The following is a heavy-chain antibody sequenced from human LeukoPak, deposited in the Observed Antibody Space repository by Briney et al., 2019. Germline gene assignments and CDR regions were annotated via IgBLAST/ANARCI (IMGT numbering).Heavy chain of an antibody. CDR1: GFIFATYG. D-gene: IGHD3-16*01. CDR3: ATDGGSWYFDL. Sequence: GGSLRLSCAASGFIFATYGIHWVRRAPGKGLEWVAVIWSDGSNKYYADSVKGRFTISRDKSKNTVDLQMNSLRDEDTAVYYCATDGGSWYFDLWGRGTLVTVSS. CDR2: IWSDGSNK. J-gene: IGHJ2*01. V-gene: IGHV3-33*01.